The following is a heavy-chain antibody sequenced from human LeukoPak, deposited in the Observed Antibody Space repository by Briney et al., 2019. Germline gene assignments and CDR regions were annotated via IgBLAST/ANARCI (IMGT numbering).Heavy chain of an antibody. D-gene: IGHD3-10*01. V-gene: IGHV3-48*01. CDR3: ASIVTMVRGATAGDY. CDR2: ISSSSSTI. J-gene: IGHJ4*02. CDR1: GFTFSSYS. Sequence: GGSLRLSCAASGFTFSSYSMNWVRQAPGKGLEWVSYISSSSSTIYYADSVKGRFTISRDNAKNSLYLQMNSLRAEDTAVYYCASIVTMVRGATAGDYWGQGTLVTVSS.